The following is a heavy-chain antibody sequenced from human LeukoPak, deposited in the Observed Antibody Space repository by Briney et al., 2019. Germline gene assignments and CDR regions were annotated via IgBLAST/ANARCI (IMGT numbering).Heavy chain of an antibody. Sequence: GGSLRLSCAASGFTFSSYSMQWVRQTPCKGLEWVGIMSNSGENTFYGEAVKGRFTISRDNSQNTLYLQMNSLRPEDTAVYYCAKGGASVTRYVDYWGQGTLVTVSS. CDR3: AKGGASVTRYVDY. V-gene: IGHV3-30*18. CDR1: GFTFSSYS. D-gene: IGHD4-17*01. CDR2: MSNSGENT. J-gene: IGHJ4*02.